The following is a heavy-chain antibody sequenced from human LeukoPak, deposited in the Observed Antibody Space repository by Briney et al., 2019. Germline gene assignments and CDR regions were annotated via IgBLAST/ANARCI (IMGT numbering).Heavy chain of an antibody. J-gene: IGHJ3*01. Sequence: GVSLRLSCAASGFTFSVAAMTWVRQAPGKGLEWVSLISASGESTYYADSVKGRFTISRDNSKNTLSLQMNSLRVEDTAMYFCAKDIQLSTWGLGTLVTVSS. CDR1: GFTFSVAA. CDR2: ISASGEST. D-gene: IGHD5-24*01. V-gene: IGHV3-23*01. CDR3: AKDIQLST.